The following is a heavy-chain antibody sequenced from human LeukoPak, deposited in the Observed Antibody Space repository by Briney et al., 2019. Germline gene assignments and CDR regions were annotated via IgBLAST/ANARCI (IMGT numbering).Heavy chain of an antibody. V-gene: IGHV3-21*04. J-gene: IGHJ4*02. D-gene: IGHD6-19*01. Sequence: GGSLRLSCAASGFTFSSYSMNWVRQAPGKGLEWVSSISSSSSYIYYADSVKGRFTISRDNAKNSLYLQMNSLRAEDTAVYYCARDPAVAGSFDYWGQGTLVTVSS. CDR1: GFTFSSYS. CDR2: ISSSSSYI. CDR3: ARDPAVAGSFDY.